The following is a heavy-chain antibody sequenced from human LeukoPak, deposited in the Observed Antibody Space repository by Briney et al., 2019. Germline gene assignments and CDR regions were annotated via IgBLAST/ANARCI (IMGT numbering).Heavy chain of an antibody. CDR2: ISGSGGST. D-gene: IGHD3-10*01. J-gene: IGHJ4*02. CDR1: GFTFSSYA. Sequence: GGSLRLSCAASGFTFSSYAMSWVRQAPVKVLEWVSAISGSGGSTYYADSVKGRFTISRDNSKNTLYLQMNSLRAEDTAVYYCAKGYYYGSGSNFRKNYLDYWGQGTLVTVSS. V-gene: IGHV3-23*01. CDR3: AKGYYYGSGSNFRKNYLDY.